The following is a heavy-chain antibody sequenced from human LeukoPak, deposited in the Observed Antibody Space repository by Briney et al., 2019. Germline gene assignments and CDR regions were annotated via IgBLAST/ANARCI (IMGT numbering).Heavy chain of an antibody. CDR2: IYSGGST. V-gene: IGHV3-66*01. Sequence: GGSLRLSCAASGFTVSSNYMSWVRQAPGKGLEWVSVIYSGGSTYYADSVKGRFTISRDNSKNTLYLQMNSLRAEDTAVYYCAASRDFYDTSGNYPYYFDCWGQGTLVTVSS. CDR1: GFTVSSNY. D-gene: IGHD3-22*01. CDR3: AASRDFYDTSGNYPYYFDC. J-gene: IGHJ4*02.